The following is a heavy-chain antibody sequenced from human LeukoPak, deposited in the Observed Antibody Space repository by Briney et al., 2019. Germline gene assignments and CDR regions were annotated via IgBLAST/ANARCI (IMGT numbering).Heavy chain of an antibody. Sequence: ASVKVSCKASGYTFTGYYMHWVRQAPGQGLEWMGWINPNSGGTNYAQKFQGRVTMTRDTSISTAYMELSRLRSDDTAVYYCARSSPIVANYYYYGMDVWGQGTTVTVSS. CDR1: GYTFTGYY. J-gene: IGHJ6*02. CDR2: INPNSGGT. V-gene: IGHV1-2*02. D-gene: IGHD5-12*01. CDR3: ARSSPIVANYYYYGMDV.